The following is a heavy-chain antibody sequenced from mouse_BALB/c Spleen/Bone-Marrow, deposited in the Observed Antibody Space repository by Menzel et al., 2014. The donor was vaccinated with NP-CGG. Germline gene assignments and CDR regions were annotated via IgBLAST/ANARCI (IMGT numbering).Heavy chain of an antibody. CDR1: GYTFXEYI. Sequence: VMLVESGAELVKPGASMKLSCKASGYTFXEYIIHWVKQRSGQGLEWIGWFYPGSGSIKYNEKFKDKATLTADKSSSTVYMELSRLTSEDSAVYFCARHEKANYGNYAMDYWGQGTSVTISS. CDR2: FYPGSGSI. V-gene: IGHV1-62-2*01. J-gene: IGHJ4*01. D-gene: IGHD1-1*01. CDR3: ARHEKANYGNYAMDY.